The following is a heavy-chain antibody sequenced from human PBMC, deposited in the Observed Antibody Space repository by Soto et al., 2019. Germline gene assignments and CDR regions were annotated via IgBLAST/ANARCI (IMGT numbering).Heavy chain of an antibody. D-gene: IGHD2-2*01. J-gene: IGHJ6*02. Sequence: QVQLQESGPGLVKPSGTLSLTCAVSGGSISSSNWWSWVRQPPGKGLEWIGEIYHSGSTNYHPSLESRVTISVDKSKNQFSLKLSSVSAGDTAVYYCARVVGGYYYGMDVWGQGTTVTVSS. CDR3: ARVVGGYYYGMDV. CDR1: GGSISSSNW. CDR2: IYHSGST. V-gene: IGHV4-4*02.